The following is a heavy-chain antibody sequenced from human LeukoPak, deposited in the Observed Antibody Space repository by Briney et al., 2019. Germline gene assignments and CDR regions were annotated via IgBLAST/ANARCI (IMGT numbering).Heavy chain of an antibody. J-gene: IGHJ4*02. CDR1: GGSFSGYY. Sequence: PSETLSLTCAVYGGSFSGYYWSWIRQPPGKGLEWIGSIYHSGSTYYNPSLKSRVTISVDTSKNQFSLKLSSVTAADTAVYYCASMHCTNGVCYDYYFDYWGQGTLVTVSS. CDR2: IYHSGST. CDR3: ASMHCTNGVCYDYYFDY. V-gene: IGHV4-34*01. D-gene: IGHD2-8*01.